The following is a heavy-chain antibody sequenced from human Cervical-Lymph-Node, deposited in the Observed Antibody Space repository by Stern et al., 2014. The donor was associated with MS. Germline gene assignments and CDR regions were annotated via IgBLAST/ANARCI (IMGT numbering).Heavy chain of an antibody. V-gene: IGHV1-18*01. D-gene: IGHD3-22*01. CDR2: ISTHNGDT. CDR1: GYTFSTYV. CDR3: ATMTIIGFGP. J-gene: IGHJ1*01. Sequence: QVQLMQSGPEVRKPGASVKVSCKTSGYTFSTYVVFWVRQAPGQGLEWLGSISTHNGDTNYAQILKGRVTMTTDSSTNTAYMELRSLRSDDTAVYYCATMTIIGFGPWGQGTLVTVSS.